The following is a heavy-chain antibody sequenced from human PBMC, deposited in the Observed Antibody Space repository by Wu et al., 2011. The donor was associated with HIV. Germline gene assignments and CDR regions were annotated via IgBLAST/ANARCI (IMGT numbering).Heavy chain of an antibody. CDR1: RGTFSRYG. CDR3: AREEFNCSGGXCSLHTFDI. J-gene: IGHJ3*02. V-gene: IGHV1-69*04. CDR2: IIPIIGTA. Sequence: QVQLVQSGAEVKKPGSSVKVSCKASRGTFSRYGISWVRQAPGQGLEWMGRIIPIIGTANYVQKFQGRVTITADKSTSTAYMEMSSLRSEDTAVYFCAREEFNCSGGXCSLHTFDIWAKGQWSPSLQ. D-gene: IGHD2-15*01.